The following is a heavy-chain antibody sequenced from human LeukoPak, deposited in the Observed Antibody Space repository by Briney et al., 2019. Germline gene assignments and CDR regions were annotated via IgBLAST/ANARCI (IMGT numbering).Heavy chain of an antibody. Sequence: PSETLSLTCTVSGASISSYYWSWIRQPPGKGLEWIGYIYYSDSANYNPSLKSRVTISVDTSKNVFSLKLSSVTAADTAVYYCARSRKEGRAFDIWGQGTMVTVSS. CDR2: IYYSDSA. CDR1: GASISSYY. CDR3: ARSRKEGRAFDI. D-gene: IGHD1-14*01. J-gene: IGHJ3*02. V-gene: IGHV4-59*08.